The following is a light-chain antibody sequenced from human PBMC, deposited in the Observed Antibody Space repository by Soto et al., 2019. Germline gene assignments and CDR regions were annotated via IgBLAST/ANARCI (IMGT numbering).Light chain of an antibody. V-gene: IGKV3-11*01. CDR1: QSVSSN. CDR2: DAS. CDR3: LHRMNWPLT. Sequence: EIVMTQSPVTLSLSPGERATLSCRASQSVSSNLAWYQQKPGQAPRLLIYDASERATGIPARFSGSGSETDFTLTISSLEPEDFGVYYCLHRMNWPLTFGQGTRLEI. J-gene: IGKJ5*01.